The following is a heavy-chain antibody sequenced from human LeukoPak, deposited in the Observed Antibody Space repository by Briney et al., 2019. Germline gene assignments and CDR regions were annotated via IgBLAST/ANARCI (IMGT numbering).Heavy chain of an antibody. CDR1: GYTFTSYD. V-gene: IGHV1-8*01. CDR2: MNPNSGNT. D-gene: IGHD6-19*01. Sequence: GASVKVSCKASGYTFTSYDINWVRQAPGQGLEWMGWMNPNSGNTGYAQKFQGRVTMTRNTSISTAYVELRSLRSDDTAVYYCARTMQQWLVDAAGGDYWGQGTLVTVSS. CDR3: ARTMQQWLVDAAGGDY. J-gene: IGHJ4*02.